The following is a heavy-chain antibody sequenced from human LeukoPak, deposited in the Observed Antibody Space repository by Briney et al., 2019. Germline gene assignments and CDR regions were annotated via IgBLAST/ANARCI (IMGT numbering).Heavy chain of an antibody. CDR3: ARDWQGSPGYYFHY. Sequence: GGSLRLSCAASGFSFSSYAMHWVRQAPGKGLEWVAVISYDETNKYYGDSVKGRFTISRDNSKNTLYLQMNSLRAEDTAVHYCARDWQGSPGYYFHYWGQGTLVTVSS. D-gene: IGHD2-2*01. CDR1: GFSFSSYA. CDR2: ISYDETNK. V-gene: IGHV3-30*04. J-gene: IGHJ4*02.